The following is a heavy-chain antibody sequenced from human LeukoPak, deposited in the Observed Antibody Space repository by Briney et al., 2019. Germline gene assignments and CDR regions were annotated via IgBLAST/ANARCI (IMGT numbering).Heavy chain of an antibody. D-gene: IGHD2-2*01. CDR2: INSDGSST. CDR3: ARDVRWYCSCTSCWYFDP. Sequence: GGSLRLSCAASGFTFSDYWMHWVRQAPGKGLVWVSRINSDGSSTSYADSVKGRFTISRDNAKNTLYLQMNSLRAEDPAVYYCARDVRWYCSCTSCWYFDPWGRGTLVTGSS. V-gene: IGHV3-74*01. CDR1: GFTFSDYW. J-gene: IGHJ2*01.